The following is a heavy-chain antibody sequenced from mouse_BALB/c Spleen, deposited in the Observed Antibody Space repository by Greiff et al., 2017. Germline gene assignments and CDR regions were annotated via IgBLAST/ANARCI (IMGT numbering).Heavy chain of an antibody. CDR2: IDPANGNT. CDR3: AEWGYDPSMDY. J-gene: IGHJ4*01. CDR1: GFNIKDTY. D-gene: IGHD2-14*01. V-gene: IGHV14-3*02. Sequence: EVKLVESGAELVKPGASVKLSCTASGFNIKDTYMHWVKQRPEQGLEWIGRIDPANGNTKYDPKFQGKATITADTSSNTAYLQLSSLTSEDTAVYYCAEWGYDPSMDYWGQGTSVTVSS.